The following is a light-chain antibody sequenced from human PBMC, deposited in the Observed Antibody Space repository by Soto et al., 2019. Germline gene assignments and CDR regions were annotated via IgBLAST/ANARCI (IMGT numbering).Light chain of an antibody. CDR1: QTISSW. Sequence: DIQMTHSPSTLSGYVGDIVTITCRASQTISSWLAWYQQKPGKAPKLLIYKASTLKSGVPSRFSGSGSGTEFTLTISSLQPDDFATYYCQQYGAFGQGTKVDIK. J-gene: IGKJ1*01. V-gene: IGKV1-5*03. CDR2: KAS. CDR3: QQYGA.